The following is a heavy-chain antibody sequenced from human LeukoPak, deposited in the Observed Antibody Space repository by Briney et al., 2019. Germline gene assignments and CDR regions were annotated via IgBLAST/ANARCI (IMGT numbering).Heavy chain of an antibody. D-gene: IGHD3-10*01. Sequence: GGSLRLSCAASGFTFSSYEMNWVRQAPGKGLEWVSYISSSGSTIYYADSVKGRFTFSRDNAKNSLYLQMNSLRSEDTAVYYCAGFGELSSPDYWGQGTLVTVSS. V-gene: IGHV3-48*03. CDR1: GFTFSSYE. CDR3: AGFGELSSPDY. CDR2: ISSSGSTI. J-gene: IGHJ4*02.